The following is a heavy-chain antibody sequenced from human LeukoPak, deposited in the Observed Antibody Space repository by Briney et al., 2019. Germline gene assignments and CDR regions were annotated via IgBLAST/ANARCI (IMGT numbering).Heavy chain of an antibody. CDR3: ARDVLFHRTGNSAYADAFDI. Sequence: ASVTVSCKASGYTFTGYYMHWVRQAPGQGLEWMGWINPNSGGTNYAQKFQGRVTMTRDTSISTAYMELSRLRFDDTAVYYCARDVLFHRTGNSAYADAFDIWGQGTMVTVSS. J-gene: IGHJ3*02. CDR2: INPNSGGT. V-gene: IGHV1-2*02. CDR1: GYTFTGYY. D-gene: IGHD5-12*01.